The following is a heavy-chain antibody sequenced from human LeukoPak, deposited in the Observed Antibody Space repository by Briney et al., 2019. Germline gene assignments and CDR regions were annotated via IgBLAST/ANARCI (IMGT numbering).Heavy chain of an antibody. CDR2: IIAIFDTA. D-gene: IGHD5-12*01. J-gene: IGHJ5*02. CDR1: GGSFSDYS. CDR3: VRSGYDYDWFDP. Sequence: SVTVSCKASGGSFSDYSISWVRQAPGQGLEWMGRIIAIFDTAHYAQKFQGRFTITADKSTTTVYMELSSLRSDDTAVYYCVRSGYDYDWFDPWGQGTLVTVSS. V-gene: IGHV1-69*06.